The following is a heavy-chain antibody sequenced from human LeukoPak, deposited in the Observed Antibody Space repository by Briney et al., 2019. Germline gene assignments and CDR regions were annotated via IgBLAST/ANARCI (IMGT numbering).Heavy chain of an antibody. Sequence: AAAVKVSCKASGYTFPGYYMHWVRQAPGQGLEWMGWINPNSGGTNYAQKFQGRVTMTRDTSIGTAYMELSSLISDDTAIYYCARENNSGWYRKAAFDYWGQGTLVTVTS. D-gene: IGHD6-19*01. J-gene: IGHJ4*02. V-gene: IGHV1-2*02. CDR2: INPNSGGT. CDR3: ARENNSGWYRKAAFDY. CDR1: GYTFPGYY.